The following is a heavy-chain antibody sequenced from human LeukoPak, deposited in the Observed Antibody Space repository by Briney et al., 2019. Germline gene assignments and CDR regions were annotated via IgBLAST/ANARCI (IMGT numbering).Heavy chain of an antibody. CDR3: ARVHCSGGSCYLGY. CDR1: GGSFSGYY. D-gene: IGHD2-15*01. J-gene: IGHJ4*02. Sequence: SETLSLTCAVYGGSFSGYYWSWIRQPPGKGLGWIEEINHSGSTNYNPSLKSRVTISVDTSKNQFSLKLSSVTAADTAVYYCARVHCSGGSCYLGYWGQGTLVTVSS. CDR2: INHSGST. V-gene: IGHV4-34*01.